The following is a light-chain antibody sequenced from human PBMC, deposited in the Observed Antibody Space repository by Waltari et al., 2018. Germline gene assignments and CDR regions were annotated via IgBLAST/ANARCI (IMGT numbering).Light chain of an antibody. CDR2: AAS. CDR3: QQTYTLPPWT. J-gene: IGKJ1*01. Sequence: DIQMTQSPSSLSASVGERVTITCRTSQTIRSYVNWYQQKPGKAPEVLIFAASSLQRGVPSRFSGSGSGTEFTLTITSLQPEDFATYYCQQTYTLPPWTFGQGTKVEFK. CDR1: QTIRSY. V-gene: IGKV1-39*01.